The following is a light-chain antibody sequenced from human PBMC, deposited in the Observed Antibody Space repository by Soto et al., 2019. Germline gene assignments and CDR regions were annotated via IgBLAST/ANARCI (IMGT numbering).Light chain of an antibody. CDR3: QKYNSYGT. CDR1: QSISSW. J-gene: IGKJ2*01. Sequence: DIQMTQSHSTLSASVGDRVTITCRASQSISSWLAWYQQKPGKAPKLLIYDASSLESGVPSRFSGSGSGTEFTLTISSLQPDDFANYYCQKYNSYGTFGQGTKLEIK. V-gene: IGKV1-5*01. CDR2: DAS.